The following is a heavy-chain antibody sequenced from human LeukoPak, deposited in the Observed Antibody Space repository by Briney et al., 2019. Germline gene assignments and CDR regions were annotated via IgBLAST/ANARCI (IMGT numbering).Heavy chain of an antibody. D-gene: IGHD6-13*01. CDR3: ARDPARGSSWYVRYFDY. CDR2: ISSSSSTI. J-gene: IGHJ4*02. V-gene: IGHV3-48*04. CDR1: GFTFSSYS. Sequence: GGSLRLSCAASGFTFSSYSMNWVRQAPGKGLEWVSYISSSSSTIYYADSVKGRFTISRDNAKNSLYLQMNSLRAEDTAVYYCARDPARGSSWYVRYFDYWGQGTLVTVSS.